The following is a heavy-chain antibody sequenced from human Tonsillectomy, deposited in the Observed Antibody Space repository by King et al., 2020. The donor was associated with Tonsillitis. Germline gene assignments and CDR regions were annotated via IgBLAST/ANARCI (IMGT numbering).Heavy chain of an antibody. D-gene: IGHD5-24*01. CDR1: GGSIISGNYY. V-gene: IGHV4-61*02. CDR3: ASIEMSTYGHAFDI. CDR2: IYTSGNT. J-gene: IGHJ3*02. Sequence: QLQESGPGLVKPSQTLSLTCTVSGGSIISGNYYWNWIRQPAGKGLEWIGRIYTSGNTNYNPSLKSRVTISIDTSKNHFSLKLSSVTAADTAVYYCASIEMSTYGHAFDIWGQGTMVTVSS.